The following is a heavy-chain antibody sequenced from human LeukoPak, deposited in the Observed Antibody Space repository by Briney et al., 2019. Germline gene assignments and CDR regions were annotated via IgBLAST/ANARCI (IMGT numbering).Heavy chain of an antibody. Sequence: GGSLRLSCTTSGFTFSRNGMHWVRQAPGKGLEWVAVIWYDGIDKYYADSVKGRFTISRDNSKNTLYLQMDSLRAEDTATYYCVKDRVEYSGYGLGGFWGQGTLVTVSS. CDR2: IWYDGIDK. D-gene: IGHD5-12*01. J-gene: IGHJ4*02. V-gene: IGHV3-33*06. CDR1: GFTFSRNG. CDR3: VKDRVEYSGYGLGGF.